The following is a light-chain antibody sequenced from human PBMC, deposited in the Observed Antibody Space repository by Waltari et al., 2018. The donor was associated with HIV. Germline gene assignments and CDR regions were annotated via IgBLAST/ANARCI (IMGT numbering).Light chain of an antibody. J-gene: IGKJ4*01. V-gene: IGKV3-11*01. CDR3: QQRGTWPQVT. CDR2: EIS. CDR1: QSVSRH. Sequence: IVLTQSPATLYVSPGARAILSCRSSQSVSRHLAWFQQKSAQAPRLLIYEISTRAAGTPGRFNGSGSGTYFTLTITDVEPADVAVYYCQQRGTWPQVTFGGGTRVEI.